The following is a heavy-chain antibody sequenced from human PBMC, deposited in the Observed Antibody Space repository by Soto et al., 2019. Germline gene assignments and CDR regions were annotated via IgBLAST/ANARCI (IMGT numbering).Heavy chain of an antibody. J-gene: IGHJ4*02. CDR2: IDPSDSYT. V-gene: IGHV5-10-1*01. CDR3: ASSPSYYDILTGPLDY. Sequence: GESLKISCKGSGYSFTSYWISWVRQMPGKGLEWMGRIDPSDSYTNYSPSFQGHVTISADKSISTAYLQWSSLKASDTAMYYCASSPSYYDILTGPLDYWGQGTLVTVSS. CDR1: GYSFTSYW. D-gene: IGHD3-9*01.